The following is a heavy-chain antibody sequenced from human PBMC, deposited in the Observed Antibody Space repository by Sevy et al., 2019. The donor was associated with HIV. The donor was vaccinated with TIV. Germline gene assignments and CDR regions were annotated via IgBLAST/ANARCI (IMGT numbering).Heavy chain of an antibody. CDR1: GFSLSDHA. Sequence: EGSLRLSCAASGFSLSDHALSWVRQTPGKGLEWLAVISYNGRNQYYADSVKGRFTISKDDSKNTLYLQLNSLRAEDTAVYYCARFVGYCSGGRCSIIDFWGQGTLVTVSS. D-gene: IGHD2-15*01. V-gene: IGHV3-30*04. CDR3: ARFVGYCSGGRCSIIDF. J-gene: IGHJ4*02. CDR2: ISYNGRNQ.